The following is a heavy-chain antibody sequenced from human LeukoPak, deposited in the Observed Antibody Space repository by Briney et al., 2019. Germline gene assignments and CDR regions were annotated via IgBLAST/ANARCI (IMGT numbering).Heavy chain of an antibody. CDR3: ARDPAYYYYYMDV. V-gene: IGHV3-7*01. CDR1: GFTFSSYW. Sequence: GGSLRLSCAASGFTFSSYWMSWVRQAPGKGLEWVANIKQDGSEKYYVDSVKGRFTISRDNAKNSLYLQMNSLRAEDTAVYYCARDPAYYYYYMDVWGKGTTVTVSS. J-gene: IGHJ6*03. CDR2: IKQDGSEK. D-gene: IGHD2-2*01.